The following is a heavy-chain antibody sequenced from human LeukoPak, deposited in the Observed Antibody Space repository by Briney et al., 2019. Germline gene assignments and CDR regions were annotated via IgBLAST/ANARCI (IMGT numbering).Heavy chain of an antibody. CDR3: AREYEEAMITFGGVIDY. Sequence: PSQTLSLTCTVSGGSISSGSYYWSWIRQPAGKGLEWIGRIYSSGSTNYNPSLKSRVTISVDTSKNQFSLKLSSVTAADTAVYYCAREYEEAMITFGGVIDYWGQGTLVTVSS. D-gene: IGHD3-16*01. CDR1: GGSISSGSYY. J-gene: IGHJ4*02. V-gene: IGHV4-61*02. CDR2: IYSSGST.